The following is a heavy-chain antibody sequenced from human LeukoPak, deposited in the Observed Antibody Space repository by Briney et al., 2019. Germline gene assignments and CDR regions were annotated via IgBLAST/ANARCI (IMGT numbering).Heavy chain of an antibody. CDR2: IIPIFGTA. V-gene: IGHV1-69*05. J-gene: IGHJ6*03. Sequence: SVKVSCKASGGTFSSYAISWVRQAPGQGLEWMGGIIPIFGTANYAQKFQGRVTITTDESTSTAYMELSSLRSEDTAVYYCTRHTHSYYYYMDVWGKGTTVTVSS. CDR3: TRHTHSYYYYMDV. D-gene: IGHD5-18*01. CDR1: GGTFSSYA.